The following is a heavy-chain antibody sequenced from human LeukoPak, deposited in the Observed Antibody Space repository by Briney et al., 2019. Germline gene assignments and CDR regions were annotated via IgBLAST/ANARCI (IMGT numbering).Heavy chain of an antibody. J-gene: IGHJ3*02. CDR2: IYWDDDK. CDR1: GFSLSTSGVG. D-gene: IGHD3-9*01. CDR3: AHSVDWLLYGPLGAFDI. Sequence: SGPTLVKPTQTLTLTCTFSGFSLSTSGVGVGWIRQPPGKALEWLSLIYWDDDKRYSPSLKSRLTITKDTSKNQVVLTMTNMDPVDTATYYCAHSVDWLLYGPLGAFDIWGQGTMVTVSS. V-gene: IGHV2-5*02.